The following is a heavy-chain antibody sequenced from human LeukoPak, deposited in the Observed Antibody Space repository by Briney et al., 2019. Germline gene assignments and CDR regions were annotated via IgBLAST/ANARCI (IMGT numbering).Heavy chain of an antibody. V-gene: IGHV1-2*02. CDR3: ARDRLASEQAFLFSY. J-gene: IGHJ4*02. CDR2: INPNSGGT. CDR1: GYTFTGYY. Sequence: ASVKVSCKASGYTFTGYYMQWVRQAPGQGLEWMGWINPNSGGTNYAQKFQGRVTMTRDTSISTAYMELSRLSSDDTAVYYCARDRLASEQAFLFSYWGQGTLVTVSS. D-gene: IGHD1/OR15-1a*01.